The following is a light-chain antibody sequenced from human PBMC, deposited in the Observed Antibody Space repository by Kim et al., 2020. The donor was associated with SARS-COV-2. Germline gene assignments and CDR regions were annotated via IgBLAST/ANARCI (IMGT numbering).Light chain of an antibody. Sequence: GKTITIACTRSSGSIDDNYVQWYQQRPGGVPIIVIYEDDQRPSGVSDRFSGSIDNSSNSASLTISGLKTEDEADYYCQSYNSSNVVFGGGTQLTVL. J-gene: IGLJ2*01. V-gene: IGLV6-57*03. CDR1: SGSIDDNY. CDR2: EDD. CDR3: QSYNSSNVV.